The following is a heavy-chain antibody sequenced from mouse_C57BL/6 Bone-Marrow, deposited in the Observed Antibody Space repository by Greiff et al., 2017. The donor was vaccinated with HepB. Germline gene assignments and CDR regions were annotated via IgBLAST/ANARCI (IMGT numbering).Heavy chain of an antibody. V-gene: IGHV3-1*01. D-gene: IGHD2-14*01. CDR3: ARGTMGRPFDY. Sequence: VQLKESGPGMVKPSQSLSLTCTVTGYSITSGYDWHWIRHFPGNKLEWMGYISYSGSTNYNPSLKSRISITHDTSKNHFFLKLNSVTTEDTATYYCARGTMGRPFDYWGQGTTLTVSS. CDR2: ISYSGST. CDR1: GYSITSGYD. J-gene: IGHJ2*01.